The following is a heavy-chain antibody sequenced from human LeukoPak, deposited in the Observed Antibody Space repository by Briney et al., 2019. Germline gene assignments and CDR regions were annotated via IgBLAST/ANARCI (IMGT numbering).Heavy chain of an antibody. CDR3: AELGITMIGGV. CDR2: ITSNSNYI. V-gene: IGHV3-21*01. Sequence: GGSLRLSCAASGFTFSTYSMNWVRQAPGKGLEWVSFITSNSNYIYYGDSVKGRFTISRDNAKNSLYLQMNSLRAEDTAVYYCAELGITMIGGVWGKGTTVTISS. D-gene: IGHD3-10*02. CDR1: GFTFSTYS. J-gene: IGHJ6*04.